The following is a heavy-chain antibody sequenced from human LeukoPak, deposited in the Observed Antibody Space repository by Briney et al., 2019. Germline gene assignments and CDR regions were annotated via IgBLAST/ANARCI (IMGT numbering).Heavy chain of an antibody. CDR2: INHSGST. CDR1: GGSFRGYY. V-gene: IGHV4-34*01. J-gene: IGHJ3*02. Sequence: SETLSLTCAVYGGSFRGYYWSWIRQPPGKGLEWIGEINHSGSTNYNPSLKSRVTISVDTSKNQFSLKLSSVTAADTAVYYCARTPYDYVWGSYRPDAFDIWGQGTMVTVSS. CDR3: ARTPYDYVWGSYRPDAFDI. D-gene: IGHD3-16*02.